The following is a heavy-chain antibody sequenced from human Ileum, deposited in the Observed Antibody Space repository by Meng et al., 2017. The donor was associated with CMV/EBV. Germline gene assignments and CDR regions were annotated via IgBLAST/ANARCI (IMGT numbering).Heavy chain of an antibody. D-gene: IGHD3-16*01. CDR1: GGCISSGAYS. J-gene: IGHJ4*02. CDR2: IYYSGTT. CDR3: ARSNIFESYGPLDH. Sequence: SGGCISSGAYSWTWTRQHPEKGLEWFGYIYYSGTTHYNPSLESRVAISVDTSKNQFSLKLTPVTAADTAIYYCARSNIFESYGPLDHWGQGTLVTVSS. V-gene: IGHV4-31*02.